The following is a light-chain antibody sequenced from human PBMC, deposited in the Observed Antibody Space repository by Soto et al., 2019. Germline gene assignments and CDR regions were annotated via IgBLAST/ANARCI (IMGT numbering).Light chain of an antibody. V-gene: IGKV3-11*01. CDR3: QQRSNLPPT. CDR1: QSVSSY. Sequence: EIVLTQSPATLSLSPGERATLSCRASQSVSSYLAWYQQKPGQAPRLLVDDASNRATGIPARLSGSGSGTDFTLTISSLEPEDVAVYYCQQRSNLPPTFGGGTKVEIK. CDR2: DAS. J-gene: IGKJ4*02.